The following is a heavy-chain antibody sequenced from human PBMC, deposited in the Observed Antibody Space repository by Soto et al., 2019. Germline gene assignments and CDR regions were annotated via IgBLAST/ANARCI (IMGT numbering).Heavy chain of an antibody. CDR2: IYYSGST. V-gene: IGHV4-31*03. CDR1: GGSISSGGYY. D-gene: IGHD6-13*01. J-gene: IGHJ4*02. Sequence: QVQLQESGPGLVKPSQTLSLTCTVSGGSISSGGYYWSWIRQHPGKGLGWIGYIYYSGSTYYNPSLTSRVTIPVDTSKNQFSLKLSSVTAADTAVYYCARGGIAAAAPPDYWGQGTLVTVSS. CDR3: ARGGIAAAAPPDY.